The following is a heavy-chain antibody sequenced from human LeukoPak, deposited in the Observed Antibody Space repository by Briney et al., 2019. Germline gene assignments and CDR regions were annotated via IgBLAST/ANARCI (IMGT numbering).Heavy chain of an antibody. V-gene: IGHV3-53*01. Sequence: GGSLRLPCVASGFTVSSNYMSWVRQAPGKGLEWVSVLFSGGTIYYADSVKDRFTISRDNSKNTLYLQMNSLRAEDTAVYYCARGHVGYSYGFDYWGQGTLVTVSS. J-gene: IGHJ4*02. D-gene: IGHD5-18*01. CDR2: LFSGGTI. CDR1: GFTVSSNY. CDR3: ARGHVGYSYGFDY.